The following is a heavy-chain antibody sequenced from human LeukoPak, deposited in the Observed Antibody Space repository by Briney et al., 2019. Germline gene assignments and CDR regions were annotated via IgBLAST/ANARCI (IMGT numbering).Heavy chain of an antibody. V-gene: IGHV1-2*02. CDR1: GYTFTGYY. CDR3: ARGAGRYCSSTSCSDAFDI. CDR2: INPNSGGT. D-gene: IGHD2-2*01. J-gene: IGHJ3*02. Sequence: ASVKVSCKASGYTFTGYYMHWVRQAPGQGLEWMGWINPNSGGTNYAQKFQGRVTMTRDTSISTAYMELSRLRSDDTAVYYCARGAGRYCSSTSCSDAFDIWGQGTMVTVSS.